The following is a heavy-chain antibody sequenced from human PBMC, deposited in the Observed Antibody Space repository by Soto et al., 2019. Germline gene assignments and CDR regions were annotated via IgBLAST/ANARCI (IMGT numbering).Heavy chain of an antibody. CDR2: IWYDVRNK. J-gene: IGHJ6*02. CDR3: ANGHRLCKGTSCNSMDL. D-gene: IGHD2-2*02. Sequence: PGGSLRLSCSASGFTFSSYGIHWVRQAPDKRLEWVTLIWYDVRNKYYADSVKVRFTISTDNSKNTLYLQMNILRAEDTALYYYANGHRLCKGTSCNSMDLWGLGTTVTVSS. CDR1: GFTFSSYG. V-gene: IGHV3-33*06.